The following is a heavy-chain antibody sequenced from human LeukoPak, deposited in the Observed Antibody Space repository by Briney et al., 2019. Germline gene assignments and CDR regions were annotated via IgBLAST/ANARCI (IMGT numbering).Heavy chain of an antibody. CDR1: GFTFSSYA. CDR2: ISGSGGST. D-gene: IGHD6-13*01. J-gene: IGHJ4*02. Sequence: PGGSLRLSCAASGFTFSSYAMSWVRQAPGKGLEWVSAISGSGGSTYYADSVKGRFTISRDNSKNTLYLQMNSLGAEDTAVYYCAKSVDGSSWYYFDYWGQGTLVTVSS. CDR3: AKSVDGSSWYYFDY. V-gene: IGHV3-23*01.